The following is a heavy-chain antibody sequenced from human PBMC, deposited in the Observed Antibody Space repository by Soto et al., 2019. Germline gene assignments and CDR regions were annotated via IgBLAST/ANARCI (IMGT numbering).Heavy chain of an antibody. CDR2: ISSSSSTI. CDR3: ARDDNGFGELLSFFDY. J-gene: IGHJ4*02. D-gene: IGHD3-10*01. CDR1: GFTFSSYS. Sequence: EVQLVESGGGLVQPGGSLRLSCAASGFTFSSYSMNWVRQAPGKGLEWVSYISSSSSTIYYADSVKGRFTISRDNAKNSLYRKMNSLRAEDTAVYYCARDDNGFGELLSFFDYWGQGTLVTVSS. V-gene: IGHV3-48*01.